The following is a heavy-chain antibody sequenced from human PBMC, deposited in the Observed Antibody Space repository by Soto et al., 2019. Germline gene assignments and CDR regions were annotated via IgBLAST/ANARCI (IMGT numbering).Heavy chain of an antibody. CDR2: ISYDGSNK. D-gene: IGHD3-3*01. J-gene: IGHJ4*02. CDR3: AKDPGRYDFWSGYLDY. Sequence: QVQLVESGGGVVQPGRSLRLSCAASGFTFSSYGMHWVRQAPGKGLEWVAVISYDGSNKYYADSVKGRFIISRDNSKNTLYLQMNSLRAEDTAVYYCAKDPGRYDFWSGYLDYWGQGTLVTVSS. V-gene: IGHV3-30*18. CDR1: GFTFSSYG.